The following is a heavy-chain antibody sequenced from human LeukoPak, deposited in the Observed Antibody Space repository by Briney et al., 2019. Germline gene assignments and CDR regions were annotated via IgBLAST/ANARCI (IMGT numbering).Heavy chain of an antibody. CDR2: INPSGGST. CDR1: GYTFTSYY. Sequence: ASVKVSCKASGYTFTSYYMHWVRQAPGQGLEWMGIINPSGGSTSYAQKFQGRVTMTRDMSTSTVCMELSSLRSEDTAVYYCARTALSYYYMDVWGKGTTVTVSS. V-gene: IGHV1-46*01. CDR3: ARTALSYYYMDV. J-gene: IGHJ6*03. D-gene: IGHD5-18*01.